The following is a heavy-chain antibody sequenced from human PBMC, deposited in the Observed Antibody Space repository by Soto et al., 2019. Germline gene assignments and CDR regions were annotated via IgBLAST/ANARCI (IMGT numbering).Heavy chain of an antibody. CDR2: IYYSGTT. V-gene: IGHV4-31*03. D-gene: IGHD6-13*01. CDR3: AREQVGTISWRNWFDP. J-gene: IGHJ5*02. Sequence: QVHLQESGPGLVKPSQTLSLTCTVSGGSVITAGSYWSWIRHHPGKGLEWIGYIYYSGTTYYNPSLRSRVSMSVGTCKNQFSLKRTSVTAADTAIYCCAREQVGTISWRNWFDPWRQGIRVTVSS. CDR1: GGSVITAGSY.